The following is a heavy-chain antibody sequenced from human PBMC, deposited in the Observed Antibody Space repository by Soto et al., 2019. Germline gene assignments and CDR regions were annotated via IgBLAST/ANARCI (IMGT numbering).Heavy chain of an antibody. CDR2: IYTSVNT. Sequence: PXASLSLTCTVSGGCISSYSWSWIRQPAGKGLEWIGRIYTSVNTNYNPSLKSRVTISVDTPKNQFSLKLGSVTSADTAMYYCASEGAGRAPINIWGPGTTVTVSS. J-gene: IGHJ3*02. CDR1: GGCISSYS. V-gene: IGHV4-4*07. D-gene: IGHD6-19*01. CDR3: ASEGAGRAPINI.